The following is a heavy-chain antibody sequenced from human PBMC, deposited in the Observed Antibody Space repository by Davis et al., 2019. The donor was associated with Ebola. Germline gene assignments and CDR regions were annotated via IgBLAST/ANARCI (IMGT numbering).Heavy chain of an antibody. CDR3: ARVLGYYDFWSGYQGGRAFDI. Sequence: PSETLSLTCAVYGGSFSGYYWSWIRQPPGKGLEWIGEINHSGSTNYNPSLKSRVTISVDTSKNQFSLKLSSVTAADTAVYYCARVLGYYDFWSGYQGGRAFDIWGQGTMVTVSS. V-gene: IGHV4-34*01. CDR1: GGSFSGYY. J-gene: IGHJ3*02. D-gene: IGHD3-3*01. CDR2: INHSGST.